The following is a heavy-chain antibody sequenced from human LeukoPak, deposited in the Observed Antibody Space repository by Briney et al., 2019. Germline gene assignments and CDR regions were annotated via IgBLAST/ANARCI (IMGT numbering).Heavy chain of an antibody. CDR2: VYYSGRT. Sequence: SETLSLTCTVFGDSVSRSDSYWDWIRQPPGKALEWIGTVYYSGRTYYSPSLESRVTISVDTSKNQFSLKLSSLTAADTALHFCARRRYYDSSGYLDWGQGTLVTVSS. CDR3: ARRRYYDSSGYLD. J-gene: IGHJ1*01. D-gene: IGHD3-22*01. CDR1: GDSVSRSDSY. V-gene: IGHV4-39*01.